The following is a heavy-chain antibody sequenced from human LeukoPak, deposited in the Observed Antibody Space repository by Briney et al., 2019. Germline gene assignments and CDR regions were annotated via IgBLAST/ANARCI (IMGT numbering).Heavy chain of an antibody. CDR3: ARDGSSGWPPPYYYYYMDV. D-gene: IGHD6-19*01. J-gene: IGHJ6*03. CDR2: ISWNSGSI. V-gene: IGHV3-9*01. CDR1: GFTFDDYA. Sequence: GRSLRLSCAASGFTFDDYAMHWVRQAPGKGLEWVSGISWNSGSIGYADSVKGRFTISRDNAKNSLYLQMNSLRAEDTAVYYCARDGSSGWPPPYYYYYMDVWGKGTTVTVSS.